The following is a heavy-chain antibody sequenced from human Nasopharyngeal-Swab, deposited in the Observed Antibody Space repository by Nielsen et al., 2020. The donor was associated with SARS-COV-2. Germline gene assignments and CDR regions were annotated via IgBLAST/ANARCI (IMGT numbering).Heavy chain of an antibody. J-gene: IGHJ5*02. CDR1: GGTFSSYA. CDR2: IFPIFGTS. D-gene: IGHD1-26*01. CDR3: TRDPLYGRAASLNWFDP. Sequence: SVKVSCKASGGTFSSYAISWVRQAPGQGLEWMGGIFPIFGTSNYAQKFQGRVTITADESTSTAYMELSSLRSEDTAVYYCTRDPLYGRAASLNWFDPWGQGTLVTVSS. V-gene: IGHV1-69*13.